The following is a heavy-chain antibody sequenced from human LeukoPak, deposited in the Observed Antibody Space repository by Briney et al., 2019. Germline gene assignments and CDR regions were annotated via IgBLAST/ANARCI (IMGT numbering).Heavy chain of an antibody. CDR3: ARDPYDTSANEAFDI. CDR2: NYTSWGT. Sequence: PSQALSLTCTVSGGSISSGSYYWNWLRQPARTGLEWVGRNYTSWGTNYNPSLQSRVTISVDTSKNPFSLKLTSVTAADTAMYYCARDPYDTSANEAFDIWGQGTMVSVSS. D-gene: IGHD3-22*01. CDR1: GGSISSGSYY. V-gene: IGHV4-61*02. J-gene: IGHJ3*02.